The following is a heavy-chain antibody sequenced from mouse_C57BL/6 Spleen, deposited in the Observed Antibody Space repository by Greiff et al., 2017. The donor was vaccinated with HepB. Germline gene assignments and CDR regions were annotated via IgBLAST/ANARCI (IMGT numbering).Heavy chain of an antibody. CDR2: FHPYNDDT. D-gene: IGHD2-1*01. Sequence: QVHVKQSGAELVKPGASVKMSCKASGYTFTTYPIEWMKQNHGKSLEWIGNFHPYNDDTKYNEKFKGKATLTVEKSSSTVYLELSRLTSDDSAVYYCARRDGNYVAWFAYWGQGTLVTVSA. J-gene: IGHJ3*01. V-gene: IGHV1-47*01. CDR3: ARRDGNYVAWFAY. CDR1: GYTFTTYP.